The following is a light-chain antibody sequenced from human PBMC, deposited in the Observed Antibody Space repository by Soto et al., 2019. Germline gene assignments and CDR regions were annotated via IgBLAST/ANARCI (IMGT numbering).Light chain of an antibody. J-gene: IGLJ2*01. V-gene: IGLV2-14*01. CDR1: SSDVGYYNY. CDR3: SSYISVRSPVV. CDR2: EVS. Sequence: QSVLTQPASLSGSPGQSITISCTGTSSDVGYYNYVSWYQQHPGKAPKVIIYEVSNRPSGVSYRFSGSKSGNTASLTISGLQAEDEADYYCSSYISVRSPVVFGGGTQLTVL.